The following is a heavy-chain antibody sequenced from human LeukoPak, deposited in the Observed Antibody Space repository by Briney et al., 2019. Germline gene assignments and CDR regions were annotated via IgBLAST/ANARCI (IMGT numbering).Heavy chain of an antibody. CDR1: GLTFSGSA. CDR2: IRSKANSYAT. D-gene: IGHD2-2*01. Sequence: GGSLRLSCAASGLTFSGSAMHWVRQASGKGLEWVGRIRSKANSYATAYAASVKGRFTISRDDSKNTAYLQMNSLKTEDTAVYYCTRHGGYCSSTSCYAGIENDYWGQGTLVTVSS. J-gene: IGHJ4*02. V-gene: IGHV3-73*01. CDR3: TRHGGYCSSTSCYAGIENDY.